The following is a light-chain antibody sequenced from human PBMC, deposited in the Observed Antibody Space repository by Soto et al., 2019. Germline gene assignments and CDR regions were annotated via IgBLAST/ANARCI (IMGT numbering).Light chain of an antibody. Sequence: EIVMTQSPVTLSVSPGERATLYCRDSQNVRNNYLAWYQQKPGQAPRLLIYDASSRATGIPDRFSGGGSGTDFTLTISRLEPEDFAVYYCQQFSSYPLTFGGGTKVDIK. CDR3: QQFSSYPLT. CDR1: QNVRNNY. CDR2: DAS. V-gene: IGKV3-20*01. J-gene: IGKJ4*01.